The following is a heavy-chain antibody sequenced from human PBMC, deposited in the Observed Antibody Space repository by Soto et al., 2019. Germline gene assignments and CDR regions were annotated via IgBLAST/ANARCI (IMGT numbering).Heavy chain of an antibody. V-gene: IGHV4-30-4*01. J-gene: IGHJ5*02. CDR1: GASISSGDYY. Sequence: PSETLSLTCNVSGASISSGDYYWSWIRQPPGKGLEWIGYIYFSESTSYNPSLKSRVTISGDKSKNQFSLRLTSVTAADTAVYYCARPHGGSSGWDNWFDPWGQGTLVTVSS. CDR2: IYFSEST. D-gene: IGHD6-25*01. CDR3: ARPHGGSSGWDNWFDP.